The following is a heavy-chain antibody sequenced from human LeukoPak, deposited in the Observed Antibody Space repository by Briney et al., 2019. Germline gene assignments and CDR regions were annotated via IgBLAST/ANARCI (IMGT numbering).Heavy chain of an antibody. V-gene: IGHV1-69*05. J-gene: IGHJ4*02. D-gene: IGHD2-15*01. CDR2: IIPIFGTA. Sequence: SVKVSCKASGGTFSSYAISWVRQAPGQGLEWMGGIIPIFGTANYAQKFQGRVTMTRDTSISTAYMELSRLRSDDTAVYYCARDLDVVVVAATEDGEDYWGQGTLVTVSS. CDR3: ARDLDVVVVAATEDGEDY. CDR1: GGTFSSYA.